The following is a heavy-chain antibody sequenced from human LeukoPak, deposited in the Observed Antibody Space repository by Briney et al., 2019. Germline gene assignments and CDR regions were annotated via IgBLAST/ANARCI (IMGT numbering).Heavy chain of an antibody. J-gene: IGHJ6*02. V-gene: IGHV1-18*01. CDR3: ARVFSSIAAAVSPVYGMDV. CDR2: ISAYNGNT. CDR1: GYTFTSYG. D-gene: IGHD6-13*01. Sequence: ASVKVSCKASGYTFTSYGISWVRQAPGQGLEWMGWISAYNGNTNYAQKLQGRVTMTTDTSTSTAYMELRSLRSDDTAVYYCARVFSSIAAAVSPVYGMDVWGLGTTVTVSS.